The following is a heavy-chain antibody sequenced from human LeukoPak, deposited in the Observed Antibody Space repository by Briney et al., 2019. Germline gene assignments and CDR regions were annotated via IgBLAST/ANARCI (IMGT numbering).Heavy chain of an antibody. J-gene: IGHJ3*02. CDR2: IYSGGST. D-gene: IGHD2-15*01. Sequence: PGGSLRLSCAASGFTVSSNYMSWVRQAPGKGLEWVSVIYSGGSTYYADSVKGRFTISRDNSKNTLYLQMNSLRAEDTAVYYCASPTYCSGGSCYDAFDIWGQGTMVTVSS. V-gene: IGHV3-66*01. CDR1: GFTVSSNY. CDR3: ASPTYCSGGSCYDAFDI.